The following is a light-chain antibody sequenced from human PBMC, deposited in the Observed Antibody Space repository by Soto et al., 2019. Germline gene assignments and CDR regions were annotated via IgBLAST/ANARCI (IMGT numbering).Light chain of an antibody. V-gene: IGLV1-44*01. CDR2: ANS. CDR1: SSNIGSKT. J-gene: IGLJ1*01. CDR3: QSYESSSLSGFV. Sequence: QSVLTQPPSASGTPGQRVTMSCSGSSSNIGSKTVNWYQQLPGTAPKLRIYANSNRPSGVPDRFSGSKSGISASLAITGLQADDEADYYCQSYESSSLSGFVFGSGTKLTVL.